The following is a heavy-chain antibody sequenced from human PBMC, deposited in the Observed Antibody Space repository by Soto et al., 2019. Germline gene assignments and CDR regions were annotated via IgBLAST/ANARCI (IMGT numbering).Heavy chain of an antibody. V-gene: IGHV4-39*01. Sequence: SETLSLTCTASGGSISDSSYFWDWIRQPPGKGLEWIGNIYYSGSTYYNLSLKRRVTISVDTSKNQFSLKLSSVTAADTAVYYCARVWAIAAAGTAPVDYWGQVTLVTVSS. CDR3: ARVWAIAAAGTAPVDY. CDR2: IYYSGST. D-gene: IGHD6-13*01. CDR1: GGSISDSSYF. J-gene: IGHJ4*02.